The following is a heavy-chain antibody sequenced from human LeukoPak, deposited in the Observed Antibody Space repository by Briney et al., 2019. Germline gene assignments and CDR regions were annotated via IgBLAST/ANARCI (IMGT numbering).Heavy chain of an antibody. J-gene: IGHJ4*02. V-gene: IGHV3-74*01. CDR3: ARIPGYSYGNDGVDFDY. Sequence: PGGSLRLSCAASGCTFSSYWMHWVRQAPGKGLVWVSRINSDGSSTSYADSVKGRLTISRDNAKNTLCLQMNSLRAEDTAVYYCARIPGYSYGNDGVDFDYWGQGTLVTVSS. D-gene: IGHD5-18*01. CDR1: GCTFSSYW. CDR2: INSDGSST.